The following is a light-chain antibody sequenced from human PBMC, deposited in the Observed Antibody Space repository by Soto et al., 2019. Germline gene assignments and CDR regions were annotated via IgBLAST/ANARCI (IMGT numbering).Light chain of an antibody. V-gene: IGLV2-8*01. Sequence: QSALTQPPSASGSPGQSVTISCTGTSSDVGDYNYVSWYQQHPGKAPKLMIYEVNKRPSGVPDHFSGSKSGNTASLTVSGLQAEDEADYYCSYYAASNILVIFGGGPKLTAL. CDR1: SSDVGDYNY. CDR2: EVN. J-gene: IGLJ2*01. CDR3: SYYAASNILVI.